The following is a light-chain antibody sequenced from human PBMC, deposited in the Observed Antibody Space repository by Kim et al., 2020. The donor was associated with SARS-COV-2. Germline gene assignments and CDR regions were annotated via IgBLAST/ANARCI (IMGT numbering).Light chain of an antibody. CDR2: AAS. CDR1: QGISTY. J-gene: IGKJ4*01. V-gene: IGKV1-27*01. CDR3: QKYNSAPHT. Sequence: DIQMTQSPSSLSASVGDRVTITCRASQGISTYLAWYQQKPGKVPKLLIYAASTLQSGVPSRFSGSGSGTDFTLTISSLQPEDVATYYCQKYNSAPHTFGGGTKLEI.